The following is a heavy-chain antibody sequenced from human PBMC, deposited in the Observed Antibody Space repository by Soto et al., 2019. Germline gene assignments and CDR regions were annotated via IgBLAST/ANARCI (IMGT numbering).Heavy chain of an antibody. V-gene: IGHV3-15*07. D-gene: IGHD1-20*01. CDR3: TADLQNRRYTRNLY. CDR2: IKTKSDSAAT. CDR1: GFSFSDAW. Sequence: EVQLAVSGGGFVKPGGSLRLSCAVSGFSFSDAWLNWVRQAPGKGLEWVGRIKTKSDSAATDYAAPVKGRFIISRDDSKNTLFLQVISLLADHTAVYYCTADLQNRRYTRNLYWGQGTLVTVSS. J-gene: IGHJ4*02.